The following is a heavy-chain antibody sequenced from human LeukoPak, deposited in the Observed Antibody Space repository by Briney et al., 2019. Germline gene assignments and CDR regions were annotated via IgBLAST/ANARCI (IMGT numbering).Heavy chain of an antibody. CDR1: GFTFSNAW. CDR2: ISYDGSNK. CDR3: ARDPEMTTVTTGWFDP. V-gene: IGHV3-30*09. Sequence: PGGSLRLSCAASGFTFSNAWMSWVRQAPGKGLEWVAVISYDGSNKYYADSVKGRFAISRDNSKNTLYLQMNSLRAEDTAVYYCARDPEMTTVTTGWFDPWGQGTLVTVSS. D-gene: IGHD4-17*01. J-gene: IGHJ5*02.